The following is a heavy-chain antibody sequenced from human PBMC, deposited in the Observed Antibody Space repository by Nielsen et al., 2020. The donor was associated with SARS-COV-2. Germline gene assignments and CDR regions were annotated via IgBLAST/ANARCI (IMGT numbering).Heavy chain of an antibody. Sequence: GESLKISCEASGLRFNNYAMSWVRQAPGKGLEWVSVISGGGGSTYYIDSVKGRFTISRDNSKNTLYLQMNSLRAEDTALYYCVKGLPGYSSSWYDYWGQGTLVTVSS. CDR2: ISGGGGST. J-gene: IGHJ4*02. D-gene: IGHD6-13*01. CDR1: GLRFNNYA. CDR3: VKGLPGYSSSWYDY. V-gene: IGHV3-23*01.